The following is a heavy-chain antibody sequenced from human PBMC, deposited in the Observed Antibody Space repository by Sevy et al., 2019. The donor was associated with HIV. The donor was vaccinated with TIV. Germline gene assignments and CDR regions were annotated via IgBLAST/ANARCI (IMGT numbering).Heavy chain of an antibody. J-gene: IGHJ3*02. CDR2: ISSRSSYI. D-gene: IGHD3-3*01. CDR1: GFTFSSYS. CDR3: ARGLWSGYYLYAFDI. Sequence: GGFLRLSCAASGFTFSSYSMNWVRQAPGKGLEWISSISSRSSYIYYADSVKGRFTISRDNANNSLYLQMNSLRAEDPAVYSCARGLWSGYYLYAFDIWGQGTMVTVSS. V-gene: IGHV3-21*01.